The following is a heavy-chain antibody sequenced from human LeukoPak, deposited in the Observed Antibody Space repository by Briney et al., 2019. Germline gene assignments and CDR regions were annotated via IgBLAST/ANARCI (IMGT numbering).Heavy chain of an antibody. D-gene: IGHD5-24*01. Sequence: TGGSLRLSCAASGFTFSSYSMNWVRQAPGKGLEWVSYISSSSSTIYYADSVKGRFTISRDNAKNSLYLQMNSLRAEDTAVYYCARDGRMATTDTEQFDYWGQGTLVTVSS. CDR1: GFTFSSYS. CDR3: ARDGRMATTDTEQFDY. CDR2: ISSSSSTI. J-gene: IGHJ4*02. V-gene: IGHV3-48*01.